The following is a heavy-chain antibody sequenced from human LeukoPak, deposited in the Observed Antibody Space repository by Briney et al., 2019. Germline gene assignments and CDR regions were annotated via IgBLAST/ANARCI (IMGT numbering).Heavy chain of an antibody. CDR2: INHSGST. CDR1: GGSFSGYY. J-gene: IGHJ5*02. CDR3: ARQSITMVTFDP. Sequence: SETLSLTCAVYGGSFSGYYWSWIRQPPGKGLEWIGEINHSGSTNYNPSLKSRVTISVDTSKNQFSLKLSSVTAADTAVYYCARQSITMVTFDPWGQGTLVTVSS. D-gene: IGHD3-10*01. V-gene: IGHV4-34*01.